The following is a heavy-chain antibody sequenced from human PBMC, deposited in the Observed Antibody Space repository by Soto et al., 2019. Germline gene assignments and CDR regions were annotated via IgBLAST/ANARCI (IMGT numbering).Heavy chain of an antibody. CDR3: AVGVGRAYGADV. D-gene: IGHD3-3*01. CDR2: IYHSGST. J-gene: IGHJ6*02. Sequence: QVQLQESGPGLVKPSGTLSLTCAVSVGSITSSNWWSWVRQAPGKGLEWIGEIYHSGSTNYNPSLKGRVTLSVDKSTNHFFMNLKSVTAADTAVYYCAVGVGRAYGADVWGQGMTVTVSS. V-gene: IGHV4-4*02. CDR1: VGSITSSNW.